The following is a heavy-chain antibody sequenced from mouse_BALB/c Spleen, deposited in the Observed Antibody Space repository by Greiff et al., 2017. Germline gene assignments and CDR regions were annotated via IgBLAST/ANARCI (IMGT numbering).Heavy chain of an antibody. CDR1: GFTFSDYY. D-gene: IGHD1-2*01. V-gene: IGHV5-4*02. CDR2: ISDGGSYT. J-gene: IGHJ3*01. CDR3: ARDRGKITTAFAY. Sequence: EVKLVESGGGLVKPGGSLTLSCAASGFTFSDYYMYWVRQTPEKRLEWVANISDGGSYTYYPDSVKGRFTISRDHAKNNLYLQMSSLKSEDTAMYYCARDRGKITTAFAYWGQGTLVTVSA.